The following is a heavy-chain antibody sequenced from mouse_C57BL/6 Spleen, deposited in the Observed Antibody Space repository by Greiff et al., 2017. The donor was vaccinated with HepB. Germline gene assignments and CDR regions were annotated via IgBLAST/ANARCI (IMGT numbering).Heavy chain of an antibody. CDR2: IYPGDGDT. CDR1: GYAFSSSW. D-gene: IGHD1-1*01. J-gene: IGHJ4*01. V-gene: IGHV1-82*01. Sequence: QVQLQQSGPELVKPGASVKISCKASGYAFSSSWMNWVKQRPGKGLEWIGRIYPGDGDTNYNGKFKGKATLTADKSTSTAYMQLSSLTSEDSAVYFCAVIYYYGSSSLYYAMDYWGQGTSVTVSS. CDR3: AVIYYYGSSSLYYAMDY.